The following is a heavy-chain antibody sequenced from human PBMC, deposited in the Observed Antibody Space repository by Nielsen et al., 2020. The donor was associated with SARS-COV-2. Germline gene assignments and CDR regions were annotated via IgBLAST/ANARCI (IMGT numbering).Heavy chain of an antibody. V-gene: IGHV4-30-4*01. D-gene: IGHD6-13*01. CDR2: IYYSGST. J-gene: IGHJ4*02. Sequence: SETLSLTCTVSGGSISSGDYYWSWIRQPPGKGLEWIGYIYYSGSTYYNPSLKSRVTISVDTSKNQFSLKLSSVTAADTAVYYCARGLRGRLFGYSSSWSKPFDYWGQGTLVTVSS. CDR3: ARGLRGRLFGYSSSWSKPFDY. CDR1: GGSISSGDYY.